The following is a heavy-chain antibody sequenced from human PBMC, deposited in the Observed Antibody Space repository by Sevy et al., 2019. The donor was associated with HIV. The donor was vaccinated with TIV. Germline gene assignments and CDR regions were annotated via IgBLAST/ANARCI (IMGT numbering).Heavy chain of an antibody. CDR1: GFTFSDYY. CDR3: ARVTAVADLYFDY. J-gene: IGHJ4*02. CDR2: IRNKPNIYTT. D-gene: IGHD6-19*01. V-gene: IGHV3-72*01. Sequence: GGSLRLSCATSGFTFSDYYMDWVRQAPGKGLEWVCRIRNKPNIYTTEYAESVKGRFNISRDDSKNSLYLQMNSLKTEETAVYYCARVTAVADLYFDYWGQGTLVTVSS.